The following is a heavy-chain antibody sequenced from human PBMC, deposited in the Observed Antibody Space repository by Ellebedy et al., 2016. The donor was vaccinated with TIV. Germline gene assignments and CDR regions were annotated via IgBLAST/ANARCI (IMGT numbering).Heavy chain of an antibody. CDR1: GFTFSTYA. J-gene: IGHJ4*02. Sequence: GESLKISCAASGFTFSTYAMVWVRQTPGKALEWVSAIYGSGGTTFYADSVRGRFTISRDNSKSTLYLQLNSLRAEDTAVYYCAKGRGGGSDSSAPRYYFDYWGLGTLVTVSS. V-gene: IGHV3-23*01. CDR3: AKGRGGGSDSSAPRYYFDY. D-gene: IGHD3-22*01. CDR2: IYGSGGTT.